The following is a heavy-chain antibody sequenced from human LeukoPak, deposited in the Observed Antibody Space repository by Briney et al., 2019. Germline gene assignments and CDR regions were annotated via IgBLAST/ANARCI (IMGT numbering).Heavy chain of an antibody. CDR2: ISSSSSYT. J-gene: IGHJ4*02. CDR3: ARDQGDYDILTGYYGY. CDR1: GFTFSDYY. D-gene: IGHD3-9*01. Sequence: GGSLRLSCAASGFTFSDYYMSWIRQAPGKGLEWVSYISSSSSYTNYAVSVKGRFTISRDNAKNSLYLQMNSLRAEDTAVYYCARDQGDYDILTGYYGYWGQGTLVTVSS. V-gene: IGHV3-11*05.